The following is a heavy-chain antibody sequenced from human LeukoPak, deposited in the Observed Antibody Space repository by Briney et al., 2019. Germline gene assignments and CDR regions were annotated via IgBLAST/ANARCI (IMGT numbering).Heavy chain of an antibody. CDR2: ISGSDGST. Sequence: GGSLRLACAASGFTFSSYAMSWVRQAPGKGLEWVSGISGSDGSTYYTDSVVGRFTISRDNSNNTLYLRMNSLRAEDTAVYYCAKNWDYWGQGTLVTVSS. V-gene: IGHV3-23*01. CDR3: AKNWDY. J-gene: IGHJ4*02. CDR1: GFTFSSYA.